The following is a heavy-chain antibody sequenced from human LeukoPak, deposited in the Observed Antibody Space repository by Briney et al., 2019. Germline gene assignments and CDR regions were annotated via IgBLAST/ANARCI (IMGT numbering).Heavy chain of an antibody. CDR1: GFTFSSYS. CDR2: ISSSSSYI. Sequence: PGGSLRLSCAASGFTFSSYSMNWVRQAPGKGLEWVSSISSSSSYIYYADSVKGRFTISRDNAKNSLYLQMNSLRAEDTAVYYCARDHITMVRGAGDYWGQGTLVTVSS. CDR3: ARDHITMVRGAGDY. D-gene: IGHD3-10*01. J-gene: IGHJ4*02. V-gene: IGHV3-21*01.